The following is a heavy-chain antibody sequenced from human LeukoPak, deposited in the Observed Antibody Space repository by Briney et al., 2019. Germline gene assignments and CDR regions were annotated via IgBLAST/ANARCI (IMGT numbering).Heavy chain of an antibody. CDR3: ARRGEPYCSGGSCYYNWFDP. CDR1: GYGFTSYW. J-gene: IGHJ5*02. V-gene: IGHV5-51*01. D-gene: IGHD2-15*01. CDR2: IYPGDSDT. Sequence: GESLKISCMGSGYGFTSYWTGWVRQMPGKGLEWMGIIYPGDSDTRYSPSFQGQVTISADKSISTAYLQWSSLKASDTAMYYCARRGEPYCSGGSCYYNWFDPWGQGTLVTVSS.